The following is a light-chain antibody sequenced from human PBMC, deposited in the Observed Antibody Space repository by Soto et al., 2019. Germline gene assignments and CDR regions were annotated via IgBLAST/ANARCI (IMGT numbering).Light chain of an antibody. CDR3: MQGRQWPG. CDR1: LSLVNSDGNSN. V-gene: IGKV2-30*01. J-gene: IGKJ2*03. Sequence: DVAMTPSPLSLSVTLGQPASISCTSSLSLVNSDGNSNLNWFHQRPGQSPRRLLYKVSNRDSGVPDRFSGSGSGTDFELKISRVEAEDVGVYYFMQGRQWPGFGQGTRLDI. CDR2: KVS.